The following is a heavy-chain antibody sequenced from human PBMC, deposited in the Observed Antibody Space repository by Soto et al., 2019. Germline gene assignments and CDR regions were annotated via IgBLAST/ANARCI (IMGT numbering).Heavy chain of an antibody. D-gene: IGHD6-13*01. Sequence: SVKVSCKASGGTLSSYAISWVRQATGQGLEWMGGIIPIFGTANYAPKFQDRVIMTTDTSTSTAYLELRSLRSDDTALYFCVRDDAAGSNYFDNWGHGTLVTVSS. V-gene: IGHV1-69*05. CDR3: VRDDAAGSNYFDN. CDR2: IIPIFGTA. J-gene: IGHJ4*01. CDR1: GGTLSSYA.